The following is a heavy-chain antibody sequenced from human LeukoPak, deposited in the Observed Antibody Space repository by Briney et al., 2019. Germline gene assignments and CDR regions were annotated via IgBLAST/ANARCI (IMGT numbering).Heavy chain of an antibody. J-gene: IGHJ4*02. CDR1: GFTFSRYG. D-gene: IGHD6-13*01. CDR3: ARDRDPTGAVAMRYFDY. CDR2: ISYDGTDK. Sequence: GGSLRLSCAASGFTFSRYGMHWVRQAPGKGLEWLAVISYDGTDKYYADSVKGRFTISRDNSKNTLYLQMNSLRAEDTAVYYCARDRDPTGAVAMRYFDYWGQGTLVTVSS. V-gene: IGHV3-33*01.